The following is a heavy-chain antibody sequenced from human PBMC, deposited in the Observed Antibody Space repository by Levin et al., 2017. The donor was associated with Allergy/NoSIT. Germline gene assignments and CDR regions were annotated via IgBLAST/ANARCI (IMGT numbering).Heavy chain of an antibody. J-gene: IGHJ6*02. CDR3: ASIAAAGSTDYYYYGMDV. Sequence: GGSLRLSCAASGFTFSSYSMNWVRQAPGKGLEWVSSISSSSSYIYYADSVKGRFTISRDNAKNSLYLQMNSLRAEDTAVYYCASIAAAGSTDYYYYGMDVWGQGTTVTVSS. D-gene: IGHD6-13*01. CDR1: GFTFSSYS. CDR2: ISSSSSYI. V-gene: IGHV3-21*01.